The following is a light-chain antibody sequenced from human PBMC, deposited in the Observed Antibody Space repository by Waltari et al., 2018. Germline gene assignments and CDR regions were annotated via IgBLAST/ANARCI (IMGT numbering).Light chain of an antibody. CDR2: NAS. V-gene: IGKV1-5*01. J-gene: IGKJ2*01. CDR1: HRINIW. Sequence: IQVIQSPSTLSASVGDTVTISCRVSHRINIWLAWYQQKPGKAPKLLIKNASTLEDGVPSRFSGRGSGTEFTLTIKSLQPDDFGTYFCQQFDTDVTFGQGTKVEI. CDR3: QQFDTDVT.